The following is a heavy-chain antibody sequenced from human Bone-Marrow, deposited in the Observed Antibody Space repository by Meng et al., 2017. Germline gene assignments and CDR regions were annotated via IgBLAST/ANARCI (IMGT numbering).Heavy chain of an antibody. CDR2: IIPIFGTA. J-gene: IGHJ4*02. Sequence: QVQMGQSGAEMNKPGSTVKVACKASGGTFSSYAISWVRQAPGQGLEWMGGIIPIFGTANYAQKFQGRVTITADESTSTAYMELSSLRSEDTAVYYCARTYGDYCFDYWGQGTLVTVSS. V-gene: IGHV1-69*01. CDR1: GGTFSSYA. CDR3: ARTYGDYCFDY. D-gene: IGHD4-17*01.